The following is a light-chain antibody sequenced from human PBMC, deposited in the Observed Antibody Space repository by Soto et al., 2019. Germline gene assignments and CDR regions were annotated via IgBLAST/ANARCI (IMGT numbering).Light chain of an antibody. Sequence: EIVLTQSPGTLSLSPGDEATLSCRASQTISRNFFAWYQQKPGQAPRLLIYGASTRATGIPDRFSGSGSGTDFILTISRLEPEDFAVYYCQQDDSMYSFGQGTKLEIK. CDR1: QTISRNF. V-gene: IGKV3-20*01. CDR3: QQDDSMYS. CDR2: GAS. J-gene: IGKJ2*03.